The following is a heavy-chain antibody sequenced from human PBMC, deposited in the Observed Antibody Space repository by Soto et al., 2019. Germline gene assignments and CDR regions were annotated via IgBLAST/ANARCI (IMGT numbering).Heavy chain of an antibody. CDR1: CYAFTSYG. Sequence: ASVKVSCKASCYAFTSYGINWVRRAPGQGLEWVGWMSTYNENKVYAQKLQGRVAMTMDAATSTAYLDLRHLRSDDTAVYYCAKDAHEAAPSEVWGQGTMVTVSS. CDR2: MSTYNENK. D-gene: IGHD2-15*01. V-gene: IGHV1-18*01. J-gene: IGHJ3*01. CDR3: AKDAHEAAPSEV.